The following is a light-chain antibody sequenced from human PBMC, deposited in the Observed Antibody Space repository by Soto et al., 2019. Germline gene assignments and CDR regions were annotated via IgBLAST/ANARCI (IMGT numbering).Light chain of an antibody. Sequence: DIVMTQSPDSLSVSLGERATINCRSSRSVLNSSNNKNYLAWYQQKPGQTPKLLVYWASTRESGVPDRFSGSGSGTDFTLTISSLQADDVAVYYCQQYYSTPWTFGQGTKVEIK. CDR3: QQYYSTPWT. J-gene: IGKJ1*01. CDR1: RSVLNSSNNKNY. CDR2: WAS. V-gene: IGKV4-1*01.